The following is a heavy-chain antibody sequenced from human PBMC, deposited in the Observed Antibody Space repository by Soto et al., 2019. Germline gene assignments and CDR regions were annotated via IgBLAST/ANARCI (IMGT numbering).Heavy chain of an antibody. D-gene: IGHD1-26*01. V-gene: IGHV1-46*01. CDR3: AREYSGTIGDY. CDR1: GYTFTSYY. Sequence: ASVKVSWETSGYTFTSYYVHWVRQAAGQGLEWMGIINPSGGSPSYSQNFQGRVSMTRDTSTSTVYMELSSLRSEDTAVYYCAREYSGTIGDYWGQGTLVTVSS. J-gene: IGHJ4*02. CDR2: INPSGGSP.